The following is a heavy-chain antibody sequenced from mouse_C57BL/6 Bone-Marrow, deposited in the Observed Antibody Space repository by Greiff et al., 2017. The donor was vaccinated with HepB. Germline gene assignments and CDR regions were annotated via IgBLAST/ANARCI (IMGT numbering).Heavy chain of an antibody. V-gene: IGHV5-12*01. CDR1: GFTFSDYY. J-gene: IGHJ2*01. CDR2: ISNGGGST. D-gene: IGHD1-1*01. Sequence: EVMLVESGGGLVQPGGSLKLSCAASGFTFSDYYMYWVRQTPEKRLEWVAYISNGGGSTYYPDTVKGRFTISRDNAKNTLYLQMSRLKSEDTARYYCARSRNYVYFDYWGQGTTLTVSS. CDR3: ARSRNYVYFDY.